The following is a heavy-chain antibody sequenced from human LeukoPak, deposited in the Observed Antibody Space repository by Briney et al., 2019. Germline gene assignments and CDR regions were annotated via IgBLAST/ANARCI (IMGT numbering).Heavy chain of an antibody. CDR2: IYYSGGT. CDR1: GGSISSYY. Sequence: SETLSLTCTVSGGSISSYYWSWIRQPPGKGLEWIGYIYYSGGTNYNPSLKSRVTISVDTSKNQFSLKLSSVTAADTAVYYCARFRDNGGPLVAFDYWGQGTLVTVSS. V-gene: IGHV4-59*01. CDR3: ARFRDNGGPLVAFDY. D-gene: IGHD6-6*01. J-gene: IGHJ4*02.